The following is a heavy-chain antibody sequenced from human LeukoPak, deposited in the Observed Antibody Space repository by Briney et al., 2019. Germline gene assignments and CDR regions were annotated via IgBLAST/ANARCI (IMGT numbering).Heavy chain of an antibody. Sequence: ASVKVSCKASGYTFTSYDINWVRQATGQGLEWMGWMNPNSGNTGYAQKFQGRVTMTRNTSISTAYMELSSLRSEDTAVYYCARRGYYGSGLYYYYGMDVWGQGTTVTVSS. V-gene: IGHV1-8*01. J-gene: IGHJ6*02. D-gene: IGHD3-10*01. CDR3: ARRGYYGSGLYYYYGMDV. CDR1: GYTFTSYD. CDR2: MNPNSGNT.